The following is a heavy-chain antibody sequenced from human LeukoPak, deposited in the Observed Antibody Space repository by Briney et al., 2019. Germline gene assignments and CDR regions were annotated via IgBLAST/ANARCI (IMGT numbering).Heavy chain of an antibody. CDR3: ATYRQVLLPFES. CDR1: GFTFSSYG. CDR2: IRYDGSNK. J-gene: IGHJ4*02. Sequence: GGSLRLSCAASGFTFSSYGMHWVRQAPGKGLEWVAFIRYDGSNKYYADSVRGRFTISRDNSKSSLSLQMNSLRVEDTAIYYCATYRQVLLPFESWGQGTLVTVSS. D-gene: IGHD5-18*01. V-gene: IGHV3-30*02.